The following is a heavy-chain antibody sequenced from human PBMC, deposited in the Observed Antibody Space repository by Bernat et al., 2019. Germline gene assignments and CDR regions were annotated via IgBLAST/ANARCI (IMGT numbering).Heavy chain of an antibody. D-gene: IGHD6-19*01. CDR2: ISGPGTST. CDR1: GFTFSSYA. J-gene: IGHJ4*02. Sequence: EVQLVESGGGLVQPGGSLRLSCAASGFTFSSYAMSWVRQAPGKGLEWVSGISGPGTSTYYADSVKGRFTMSRDNSENTLYLQMNSLRAEDAAVYYCAKDLSMYSSGWYGLDYWGQGTLVTVSS. CDR3: AKDLSMYSSGWYGLDY. V-gene: IGHV3-23*04.